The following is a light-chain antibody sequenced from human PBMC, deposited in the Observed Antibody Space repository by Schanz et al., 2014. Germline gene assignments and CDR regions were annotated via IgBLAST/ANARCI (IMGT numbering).Light chain of an antibody. CDR1: QSVHINY. J-gene: IGKJ4*01. Sequence: EIVLTQSPATLSLSPGERATLSCRASQSVHINYLAWYQQKPGQAPNVLIYGASRRATGIPDRFSGSGSGTNFTLTISSLQAEDVAVYYCQQYYSTPLTFGGGTKVEIK. V-gene: IGKV3-20*01. CDR2: GAS. CDR3: QQYYSTPLT.